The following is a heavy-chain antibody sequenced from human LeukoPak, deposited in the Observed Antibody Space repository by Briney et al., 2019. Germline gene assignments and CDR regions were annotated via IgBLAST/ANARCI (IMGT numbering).Heavy chain of an antibody. CDR1: GGSISSYY. V-gene: IGHV4-59*01. CDR2: IDYSGST. D-gene: IGHD6-6*01. Sequence: TSETLSLTCTVSGGSISSYYWSWIRQPPGKGLEWIGYIDYSGSTNYNPSLKSRVTISVDTSKNQFSLKLSSVTAADTAVYYCARVEYSSSFDYWGQGTLVAVSS. CDR3: ARVEYSSSFDY. J-gene: IGHJ4*02.